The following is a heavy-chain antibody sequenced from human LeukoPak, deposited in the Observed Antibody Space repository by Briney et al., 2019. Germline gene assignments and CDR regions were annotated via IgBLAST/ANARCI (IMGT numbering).Heavy chain of an antibody. CDR2: INHSGST. D-gene: IGHD3-22*01. J-gene: IGHJ4*02. CDR1: GGSFSGYY. V-gene: IGHV4-34*01. CDR3: AKDHDSSGYLSDY. Sequence: PSETLSLTCAVYGGSFSGYYWSWIRQPPGKGLEWIGEINHSGSTNYNPSLKSRVTISVDTSKNQFSLKLSSVTAADTAVYYCAKDHDSSGYLSDYWGQGTLVTVSS.